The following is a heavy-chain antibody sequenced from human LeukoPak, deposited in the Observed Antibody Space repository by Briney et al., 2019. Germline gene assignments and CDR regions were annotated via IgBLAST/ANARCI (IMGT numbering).Heavy chain of an antibody. J-gene: IGHJ4*02. CDR2: IYYSGST. V-gene: IGHV4-39*01. CDR1: GGSISSSSHY. CDR3: ARQKITTSEY. D-gene: IGHD3-22*01. Sequence: PSETLSLTCTVSGGSISSSSHYWGWIRQPPGKGLEWIGSIYYSGSTYYNPSLKSRVTISVDTSKNRFSLKLSSVTAADTAVYYCARQKITTSEYWGQGTLVTVSS.